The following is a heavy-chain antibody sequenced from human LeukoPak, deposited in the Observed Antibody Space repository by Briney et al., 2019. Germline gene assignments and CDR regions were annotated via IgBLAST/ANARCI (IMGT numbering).Heavy chain of an antibody. Sequence: ASVKVSCKASVYTFTSYDINWVRQATGQGLEWMGWMNPNSGNTGYAQKFQGRVTMTRNTSISTAYMELSSLRSEDTAVYYCATIFLEWLPYYFDYWGQGTLVTVSS. CDR2: MNPNSGNT. CDR3: ATIFLEWLPYYFDY. J-gene: IGHJ4*02. CDR1: VYTFTSYD. D-gene: IGHD3-3*01. V-gene: IGHV1-8*01.